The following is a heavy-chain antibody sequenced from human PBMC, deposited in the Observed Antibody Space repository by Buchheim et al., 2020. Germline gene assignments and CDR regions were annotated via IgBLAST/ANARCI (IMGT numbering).Heavy chain of an antibody. CDR2: IYHSGST. D-gene: IGHD3-3*01. Sequence: QVQLQESGPGLVKPSGTLSLTCAVSGGSISSSNWWSWVRQPPGKGLEWIGEIYHSGSTNYNPSLKSRVTISVEQSKNPFSSKLSSVTAADTAVYYCASGGYDYDCWSGYHPPHRYYYYGMDVWGQGTT. V-gene: IGHV4-4*02. CDR3: ASGGYDYDCWSGYHPPHRYYYYGMDV. J-gene: IGHJ6*02. CDR1: GGSISSSNW.